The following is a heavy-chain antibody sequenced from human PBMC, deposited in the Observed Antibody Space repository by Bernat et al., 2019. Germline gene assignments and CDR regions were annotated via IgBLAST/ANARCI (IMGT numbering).Heavy chain of an antibody. D-gene: IGHD3-22*01. CDR1: GYTFTGYY. CDR3: ARERSSGYYYYYGMDV. Sequence: QVQLVQSGAEVKKPGASVKVSCKASGYTFTGYYMHWVRQAPGQGLEWMGWINPNSGGTNYAQKFQGRVTMTRDTSISTAYMELSRLRSDDTVVYYCARERSSGYYYYYGMDVWGQGTTVTVSS. V-gene: IGHV1-2*02. CDR2: INPNSGGT. J-gene: IGHJ6*02.